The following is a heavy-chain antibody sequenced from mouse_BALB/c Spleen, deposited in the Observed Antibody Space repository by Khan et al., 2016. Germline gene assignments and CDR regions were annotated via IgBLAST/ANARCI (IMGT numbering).Heavy chain of an antibody. Sequence: EVQLQESGPGLVKPSQSLSLTCTVTGYSITSDYAWNWIRQFPGNKLEWMGYISYSGSTSYNPSLKSRISITRDTSKNQFFLQLNSVTTEDTATYYCERWAANRYFDYWGQGTTLTVSS. CDR1: GYSITSDYA. CDR3: ERWAANRYFDY. D-gene: IGHD6-1*01. J-gene: IGHJ2*01. CDR2: ISYSGST. V-gene: IGHV3-2*02.